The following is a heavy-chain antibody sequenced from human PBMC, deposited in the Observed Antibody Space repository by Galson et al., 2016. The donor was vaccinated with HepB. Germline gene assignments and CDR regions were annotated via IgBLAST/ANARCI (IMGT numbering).Heavy chain of an antibody. V-gene: IGHV3-13*01. J-gene: IGHJ6*04. Sequence: SLRLSCAASGFSFSLYDMHWVRQVTGKGLEWVSAIGTAPGDTNYLDSVKGRFTISRENADNSLYLQMNSLRPGDTAAYYCARGKSLWTTPCNYGFDVWGKGTTVTVAS. CDR3: ARGKSLWTTPCNYGFDV. CDR2: IGTAPGDT. CDR1: GFSFSLYD. D-gene: IGHD4-17*01.